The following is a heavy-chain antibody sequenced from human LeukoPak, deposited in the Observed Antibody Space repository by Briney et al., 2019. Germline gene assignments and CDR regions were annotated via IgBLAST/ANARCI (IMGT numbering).Heavy chain of an antibody. CDR3: ARDRRDYYDSSGYSDPDY. CDR1: GFTFSSYA. J-gene: IGHJ4*02. CDR2: ISGSGGST. Sequence: GGSLRLSCAASGFTFSSYAMSWVRQAPGKGLEWVSAISGSGGSTYYADSVKGRFTISRDNAKNSLYLQMNSLRAEDTAVYYCARDRRDYYDSSGYSDPDYWGQGTLVTVSS. D-gene: IGHD3-22*01. V-gene: IGHV3-23*01.